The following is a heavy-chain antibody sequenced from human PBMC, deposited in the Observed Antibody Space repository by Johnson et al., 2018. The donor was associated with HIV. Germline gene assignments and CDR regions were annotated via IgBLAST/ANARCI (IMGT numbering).Heavy chain of an antibody. Sequence: MQLVESGGGLVQPGGSLRLSCVASGFTFSSYTLHWVRQAPGKGLEYVSAISSNGGSTSYANSVKGRFTISRDNSKNTLYLQMGNLRADDMAVYYCAREETTAPAAFDIWGQGTMVTVSS. CDR3: AREETTAPAAFDI. J-gene: IGHJ3*02. V-gene: IGHV3-64*01. CDR1: GFTFSSYT. CDR2: ISSNGGST. D-gene: IGHD4-17*01.